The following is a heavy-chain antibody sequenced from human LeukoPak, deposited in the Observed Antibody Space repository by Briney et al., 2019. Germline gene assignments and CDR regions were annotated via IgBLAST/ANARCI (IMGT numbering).Heavy chain of an antibody. J-gene: IGHJ4*02. CDR1: GGSFSGYY. D-gene: IGHD2-15*01. CDR2: INHSGST. Sequence: SETLSLTCAVYGGSFSGYYWSWIRQPPGKGLEWIGEINHSGSTNYNPSLKSRVTISVDTSKNQFSLKLSSVTAADTAVYYCATRRGYCSGGNCNYYFDYWGQGTLVTVSS. V-gene: IGHV4-34*01. CDR3: ATRRGYCSGGNCNYYFDY.